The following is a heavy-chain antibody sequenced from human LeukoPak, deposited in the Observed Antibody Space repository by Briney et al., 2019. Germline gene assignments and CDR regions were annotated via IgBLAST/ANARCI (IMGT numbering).Heavy chain of an antibody. J-gene: IGHJ5*02. CDR2: INHSGST. V-gene: IGHV4-34*01. D-gene: IGHD2-15*01. CDR3: ARGLSDCSGGSCYSDEGWFDP. Sequence: PSETLSLTCAVYGGSFSGYYWSWIRQPPGKGLEWIGEINHSGSTNYNPSLKSRVTISVDTSKNQFSLKLSSVIAADTAVYYCARGLSDCSGGSCYSDEGWFDPWGQGTLVTVSS. CDR1: GGSFSGYY.